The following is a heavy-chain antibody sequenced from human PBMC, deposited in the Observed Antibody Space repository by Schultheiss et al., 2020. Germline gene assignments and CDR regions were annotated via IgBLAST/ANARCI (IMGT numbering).Heavy chain of an antibody. Sequence: SVKVSCKASGGTFSSYAISWVRQAPGQGLEWMGRIIPILGIANYAQKFQGRVTITADKSTSTAYMELSSLRSEDTAVYYCARGSWSYHVYYFDYWGQGTRGNGYS. J-gene: IGHJ4*02. CDR1: GGTFSSYA. V-gene: IGHV1-69*04. D-gene: IGHD1-26*01. CDR2: IIPILGIA. CDR3: ARGSWSYHVYYFDY.